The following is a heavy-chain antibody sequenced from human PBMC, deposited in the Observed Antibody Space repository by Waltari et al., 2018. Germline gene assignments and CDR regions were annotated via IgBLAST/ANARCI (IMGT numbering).Heavy chain of an antibody. CDR2: IYYSGST. CDR3: ARHNPPPYPYYDFWSGLDY. CDR1: GGPLRSCSYY. D-gene: IGHD3-3*01. Sequence: QLQLQESGPGLVTPSETLSLPCTVTGGPLRSCSYYWGWISQPPGQGLEWIGSIYYSGSTYYNPALKSRVTISVDTAKNQVSLKLSSVTAADTAVYYCARHNPPPYPYYDFWSGLDYWGQGTLVTVSS. V-gene: IGHV4-39*01. J-gene: IGHJ4*02.